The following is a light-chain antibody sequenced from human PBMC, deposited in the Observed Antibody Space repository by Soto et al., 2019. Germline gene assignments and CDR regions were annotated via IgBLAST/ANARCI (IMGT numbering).Light chain of an antibody. CDR1: QSVSSSY. V-gene: IGKV3-20*01. CDR2: GAS. CDR3: QQYGSSPVT. J-gene: IGKJ1*01. Sequence: EIVLTQSPVTLSLSPGERATLSCRARQSVSSSYLAWYQQKPGQAPRLLIYGASSRATGIPDRFSGSGSGTDFTLTISRLEPEDFAVYYCQQYGSSPVTFGQGTKVDIK.